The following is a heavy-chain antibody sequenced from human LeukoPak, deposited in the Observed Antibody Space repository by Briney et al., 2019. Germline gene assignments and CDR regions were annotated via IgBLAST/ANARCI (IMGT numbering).Heavy chain of an antibody. CDR3: ANRHDSSGYFFNY. D-gene: IGHD3-22*01. J-gene: IGHJ4*02. V-gene: IGHV3-23*01. CDR1: GFTFTRYV. Sequence: PGGSLRLSCVASGFTFTRYVMSWVRQAPGKGLEWVSSVSESGSNRYYADSVKGRFFISRDNSKNMLYLQMGSLRAEDTATYYCANRHDSSGYFFNYWGQGTLVTVSS. CDR2: VSESGSNR.